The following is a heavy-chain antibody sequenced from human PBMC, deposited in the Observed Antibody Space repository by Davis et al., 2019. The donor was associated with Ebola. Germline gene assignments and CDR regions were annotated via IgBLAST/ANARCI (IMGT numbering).Heavy chain of an antibody. CDR2: INTKTGNP. CDR1: GYTFSSYG. J-gene: IGHJ5*02. Sequence: AASVKVSCKASGYTFSSYGMNWVRQAPGQGLEWMGWINTKTGNPTYGQEFTGRFVFSFDTSVSMAYLHISSLMSEDTAGYYCARGAWFDPWGQGTLVTVSS. CDR3: ARGAWFDP. V-gene: IGHV7-4-1*04.